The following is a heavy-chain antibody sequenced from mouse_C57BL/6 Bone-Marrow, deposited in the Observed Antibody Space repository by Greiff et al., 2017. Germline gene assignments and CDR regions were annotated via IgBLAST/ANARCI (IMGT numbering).Heavy chain of an antibody. Sequence: VQLQQSGAELVRPGASVKFSCTASGFNIKDDYMHWVKQRPEQGLEWIGWIDPENGDTEYASKFQGKATITADTSSNTAYLQLSSLTSEDTAVYYCTTYDGYYAMDYWGQGTSVTVSS. V-gene: IGHV14-4*01. CDR2: IDPENGDT. D-gene: IGHD2-3*01. CDR1: GFNIKDDY. J-gene: IGHJ4*01. CDR3: TTYDGYYAMDY.